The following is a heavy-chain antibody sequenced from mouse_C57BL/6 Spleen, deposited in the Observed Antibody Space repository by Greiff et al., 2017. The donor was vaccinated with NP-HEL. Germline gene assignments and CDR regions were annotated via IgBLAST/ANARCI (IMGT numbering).Heavy chain of an antibody. V-gene: IGHV1-64*01. CDR3: ALTVVADYAMDY. D-gene: IGHD1-1*01. Sequence: QVHVQQSGAELVKPGASVKLSCKASGYTFTSYWMHWVKQRPGQGLEWIGMIHPNSGSTNYNEKFKSKATLTVDKSSSTAYMQLSSLTSEDSAVYYCALTVVADYAMDYWGQGTSVTVAS. CDR2: IHPNSGST. J-gene: IGHJ4*01. CDR1: GYTFTSYW.